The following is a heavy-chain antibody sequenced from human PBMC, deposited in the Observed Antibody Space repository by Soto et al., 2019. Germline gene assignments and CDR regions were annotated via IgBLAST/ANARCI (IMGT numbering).Heavy chain of an antibody. CDR1: GYTFTGYY. J-gene: IGHJ6*02. CDR3: ARDTEYYYGSGSYYNVLDSYYGMDV. V-gene: IGHV1-2*02. D-gene: IGHD3-10*01. CDR2: INPNSGGT. Sequence: ASVKVSCKASGYTFTGYYMHWVRQAPGQGLEGMGWINPNSGGTNYAQKFQGRVTMTRDTSISTAYMELSRLRSDDTAVYYCARDTEYYYGSGSYYNVLDSYYGMDVWGQGTTVTVSS.